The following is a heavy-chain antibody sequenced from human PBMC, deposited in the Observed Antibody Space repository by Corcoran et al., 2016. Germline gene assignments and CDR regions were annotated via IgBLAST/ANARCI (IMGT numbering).Heavy chain of an antibody. CDR2: TYYRSKWYN. J-gene: IGHJ6*02. D-gene: IGHD2-2*01. V-gene: IGHV6-1*01. Sequence: QVQLQQSGPGLVKPSQTLSLTCAISGDSVSSNSAAWNWIRQSPSRGLEWLGRTYYRSKWYNDYAVSVKSRITINPDTSKNQFSLQLNSVTPEDTAVYSCARDRGGCSSTSCHPYGMDVWGQGTTVTVSS. CDR3: ARDRGGCSSTSCHPYGMDV. CDR1: GDSVSSNSAA.